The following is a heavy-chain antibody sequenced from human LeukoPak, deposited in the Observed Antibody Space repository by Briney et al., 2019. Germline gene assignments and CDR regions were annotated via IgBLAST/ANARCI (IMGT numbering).Heavy chain of an antibody. J-gene: IGHJ4*02. Sequence: GGSLRLSCAASGFTFSSYWMSWVRQAPGKGLEWVANIKQDGSEKYYVDSVKGRFTISRDNAKNSLYLQMTSLRAEDTAIYYCARGTSHGSRCDFLDSWGPGNLVSVSS. V-gene: IGHV3-7*01. CDR2: IKQDGSEK. CDR1: GFTFSSYW. CDR3: ARGTSHGSRCDFLDS. D-gene: IGHD3-10*01.